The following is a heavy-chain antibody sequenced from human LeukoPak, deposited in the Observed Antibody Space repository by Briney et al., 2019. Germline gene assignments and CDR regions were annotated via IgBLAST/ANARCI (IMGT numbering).Heavy chain of an antibody. J-gene: IGHJ3*02. D-gene: IGHD3-3*01. CDR3: ARGPAIFGVFKAFDI. CDR1: GGSISSGSYY. Sequence: PSETLSLTCSVSGGSISSGSYYWIWIRQPPGKGLEWIGYIYHSGSTYYNPSLKSRVTISVDRSKNQFSLKLSSVTAADTAVYYCARGPAIFGVFKAFDIWGQGTMVTVSS. CDR2: IYHSGST. V-gene: IGHV4-30-2*01.